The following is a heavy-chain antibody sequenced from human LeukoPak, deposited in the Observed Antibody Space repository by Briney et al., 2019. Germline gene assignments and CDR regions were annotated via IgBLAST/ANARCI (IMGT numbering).Heavy chain of an antibody. CDR2: IYYSGST. CDR3: ARFPSYFTMVRGVISAIDY. J-gene: IGHJ4*02. Sequence: ETLSLTCTVSGGSISSSSYYWGWIRQPPGKGLEWIGSIYYSGSTYYNPSLKSRVTISVDTSKNQFSLKPSSVTAADTAVYYCARFPSYFTMVRGVISAIDYWGQGTLVTVSS. V-gene: IGHV4-39*07. CDR1: GGSISSSSYY. D-gene: IGHD3-10*01.